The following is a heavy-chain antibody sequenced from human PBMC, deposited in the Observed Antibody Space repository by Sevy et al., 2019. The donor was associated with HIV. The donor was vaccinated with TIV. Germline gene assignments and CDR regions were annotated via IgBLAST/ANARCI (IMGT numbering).Heavy chain of an antibody. J-gene: IGHJ4*02. D-gene: IGHD3-10*01. CDR1: GFTVSSNY. Sequence: GGSLRLSCAASGFTVSSNYMSWVRQAPGKGLEWVSVIYSGGSTYYADSVKGRFTISRDHSKNTLYLQMNSLRAEDTAVYYCARSPGGFGELPFDYWGQGTLVTVSS. CDR2: IYSGGST. V-gene: IGHV3-53*01. CDR3: ARSPGGFGELPFDY.